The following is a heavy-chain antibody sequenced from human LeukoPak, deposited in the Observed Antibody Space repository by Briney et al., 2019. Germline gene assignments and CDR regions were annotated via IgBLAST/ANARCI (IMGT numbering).Heavy chain of an antibody. V-gene: IGHV3-30-3*01. CDR3: ATEDTALFDY. CDR1: GFTFSSYA. CDR2: ITYDGSNK. D-gene: IGHD5-18*01. J-gene: IGHJ4*02. Sequence: GRSLRLSCAASGFTFSSYAMLWVRQVPGKGLEWVAVITYDGSNKYYADSVKGRFTISRDNSKNTLYLQMNSLRAEDTAVYYCATEDTALFDYWGQGTLVTVSS.